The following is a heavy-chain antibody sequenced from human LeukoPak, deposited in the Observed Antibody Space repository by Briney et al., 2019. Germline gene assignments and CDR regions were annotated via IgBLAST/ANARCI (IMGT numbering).Heavy chain of an antibody. Sequence: GASVKVSCKASAYTFTSYDINWVRQATGQGLEWMGWMNPNSGNTGYAQKFQGRVTMTRNTSISTAYMELSSLRSEDTAVYYCARGGVNYYGSGSYYNARFFNWFDPWGQGTLVTVSS. CDR2: MNPNSGNT. CDR1: AYTFTSYD. CDR3: ARGGVNYYGSGSYYNARFFNWFDP. J-gene: IGHJ5*02. D-gene: IGHD3-10*01. V-gene: IGHV1-8*01.